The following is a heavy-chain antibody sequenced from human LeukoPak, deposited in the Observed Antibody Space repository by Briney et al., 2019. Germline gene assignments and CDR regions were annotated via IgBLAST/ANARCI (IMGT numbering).Heavy chain of an antibody. V-gene: IGHV4-61*02. D-gene: IGHD6-6*01. J-gene: IGHJ4*02. Sequence: PSETLSLTCTVSGGSINSGTYYWSWIRQPAGKGLEWIGRMYTSGSTNYNPSLESPVTISVDTSKNQFSLKLSSVTAADTAVYYCARGEKGSSSGSINYWGQGTLVTVSS. CDR2: MYTSGST. CDR3: ARGEKGSSSGSINY. CDR1: GGSINSGTYY.